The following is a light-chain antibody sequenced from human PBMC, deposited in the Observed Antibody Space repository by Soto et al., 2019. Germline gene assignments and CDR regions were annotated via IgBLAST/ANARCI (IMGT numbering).Light chain of an antibody. J-gene: IGLJ2*01. Sequence: QSVLTQSPSASASLGASVKLTCTLSSGHSSYAIAWHQQQPEKGPRYLMKLNSDGSHSKGDGIPDRFSGSSSGAERYLTISSLQSEDEADYYCQTWASGIEVLGGGTKLTVL. CDR1: SGHSSYA. CDR3: QTWASGIEV. V-gene: IGLV4-69*01. CDR2: LNSDGSH.